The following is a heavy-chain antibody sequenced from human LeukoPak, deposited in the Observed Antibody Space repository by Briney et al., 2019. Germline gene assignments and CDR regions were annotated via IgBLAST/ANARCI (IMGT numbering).Heavy chain of an antibody. V-gene: IGHV3-64*01. J-gene: IGHJ5*02. Sequence: GGSLRLSCAAPGFTFSSYSMNWVRQAPGKGLEYVSAISSNGGSTYYANSVKGRFTISRDNSKNTLYLQMGSLRAEDMAVYYCARDRPQWELYAGWFDPWGQGTLVTVSS. D-gene: IGHD1-26*01. CDR1: GFTFSSYS. CDR2: ISSNGGST. CDR3: ARDRPQWELYAGWFDP.